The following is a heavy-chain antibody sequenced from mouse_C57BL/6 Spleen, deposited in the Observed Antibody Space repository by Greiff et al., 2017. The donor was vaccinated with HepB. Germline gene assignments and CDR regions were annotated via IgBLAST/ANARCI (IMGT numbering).Heavy chain of an antibody. J-gene: IGHJ3*01. CDR3: ALYDGYLFAY. V-gene: IGHV1-50*01. CDR2: IDPSDSYT. Sequence: QVQLQQPGAELVKPGASVKLSCKASGYTFTSYWMQWVKQRPGQGLEWIGEIDPSDSYTNYNQKFKGKATLTVDTSSSTAYMQLSSLTSEDSAVYYCALYDGYLFAYWGQGTLVTDSA. CDR1: GYTFTSYW. D-gene: IGHD2-3*01.